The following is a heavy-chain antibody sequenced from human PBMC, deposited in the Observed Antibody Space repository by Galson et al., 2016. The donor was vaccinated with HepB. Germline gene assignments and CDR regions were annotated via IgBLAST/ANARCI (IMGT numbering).Heavy chain of an antibody. CDR1: GYSLSEIS. CDR3: AADPTVGPSSYYYGMDV. CDR2: FDPEDGEV. Sequence: SVKVSCKVSGYSLSEISIHWVRQAPGKGFEWMGGFDPEDGEVIYAQKFEGRVIMTEDTSSDTAYMELSSLRPDDTAVYYCAADPTVGPSSYYYGMDVWGQGTTVTVSS. J-gene: IGHJ6*02. V-gene: IGHV1-24*01.